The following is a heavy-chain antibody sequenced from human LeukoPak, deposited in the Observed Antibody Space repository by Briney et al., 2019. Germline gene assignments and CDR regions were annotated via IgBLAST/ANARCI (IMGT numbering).Heavy chain of an antibody. V-gene: IGHV4-34*01. CDR3: ARGTPSITMVRGVINLRFDP. J-gene: IGHJ5*02. Sequence: SETLSLTCAVYGGSFSGYYWSWLRQPPGKGLEWIGEINHSGSTNYNPSLKSRVTISVDTSKNQFSLKLSSVTAADTAVYYCARGTPSITMVRGVINLRFDPWGQGTLVTVSS. D-gene: IGHD3-10*01. CDR1: GGSFSGYY. CDR2: INHSGST.